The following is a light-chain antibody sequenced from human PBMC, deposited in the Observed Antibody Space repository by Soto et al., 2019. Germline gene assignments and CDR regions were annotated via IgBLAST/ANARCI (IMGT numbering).Light chain of an antibody. V-gene: IGLV1-40*01. CDR1: SSNIGAGYD. CDR3: QSYATGLGVLYV. CDR2: GNN. Sequence: QSVLTQPPSVSGAPGQRVTISCTGSSSNIGAGYDVHWYQQLPGTAPKLLIYGNNNRPSGVPDRFSGSKSGTSASLAVTGLQAEDEADYYCQSYATGLGVLYVFGTGTQLTVL. J-gene: IGLJ1*01.